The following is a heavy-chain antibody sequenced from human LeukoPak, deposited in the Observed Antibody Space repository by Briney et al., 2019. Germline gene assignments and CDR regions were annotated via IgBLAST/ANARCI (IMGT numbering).Heavy chain of an antibody. Sequence: PGGSLRLSCAAAGFTFSSYAMHWVRQAPGKGLDYVSAISSNGGSTYYANSVKGRFTISRDNSKNTLYLQMGSLRAEDMAVYYCARARFLEWSPFDYWGQGTLVTVSS. D-gene: IGHD3-3*01. V-gene: IGHV3-64*01. CDR2: ISSNGGST. CDR3: ARARFLEWSPFDY. J-gene: IGHJ4*02. CDR1: GFTFSSYA.